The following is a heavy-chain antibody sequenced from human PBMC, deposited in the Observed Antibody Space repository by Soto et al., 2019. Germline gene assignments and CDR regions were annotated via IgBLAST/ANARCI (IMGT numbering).Heavy chain of an antibody. D-gene: IGHD6-13*01. CDR3: ARDGEAAAGTSSSGTPRYHYYGMDV. V-gene: IGHV1-18*01. CDR1: GYTFTSYG. CDR2: ISAYNGNT. Sequence: QVQLVQSGAEVKKPGASVKVSCKASGYTFTSYGISWVRQAPGQGLEWMGWISAYNGNTNYAQKPQGRVTRTTDTSTSTAYMERRSLRSDDTAVYYCARDGEAAAGTSSSGTPRYHYYGMDVWGQGTTVTVSS. J-gene: IGHJ6*02.